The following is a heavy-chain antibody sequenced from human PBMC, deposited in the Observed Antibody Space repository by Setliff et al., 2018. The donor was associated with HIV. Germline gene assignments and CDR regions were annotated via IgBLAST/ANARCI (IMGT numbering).Heavy chain of an antibody. Sequence: GASVKVSCKASGYTFTVYYIHWVRQAPGQGLEWMGWINTNSGDTNYAQKFQGRVTMTRDTSISTAYMELTRLRSDDTAVYYCARGLTTVTAVDYWGHGPLVTVSS. CDR2: INTNSGDT. CDR1: GYTFTVYY. CDR3: ARGLTTVTAVDY. J-gene: IGHJ4*01. D-gene: IGHD4-17*01. V-gene: IGHV1-2*02.